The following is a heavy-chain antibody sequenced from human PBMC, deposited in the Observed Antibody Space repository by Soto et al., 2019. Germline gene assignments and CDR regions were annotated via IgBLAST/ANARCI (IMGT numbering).Heavy chain of an antibody. D-gene: IGHD3-3*01. V-gene: IGHV5-51*01. J-gene: IGHJ3*02. CDR2: IYPGDSDT. Sequence: EVQPVQSGAEVKKPGESLKISCKGSGYSFTNLSIGWVRQMPGKGLEWTGIIYPGDSDTRYSPSFQGPVTISADKSISTAYLQWSSLKASDTAMYYCARLRGGTTIFGVLISAFDIWGQGTMVSVSS. CDR3: ARLRGGTTIFGVLISAFDI. CDR1: GYSFTNLS.